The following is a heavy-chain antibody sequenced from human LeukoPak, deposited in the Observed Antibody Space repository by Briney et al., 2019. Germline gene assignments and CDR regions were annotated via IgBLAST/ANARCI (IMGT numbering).Heavy chain of an antibody. Sequence: GGSLRLSCAASGFTFSSDWMNWARQAPGKGLEWVANIKQDGSDKYYVDSVKGRFTISRDDAKNSVLLQMNSLRAEDTAVYYCARNRGDIWGQGTMVIVSS. CDR2: IKQDGSDK. CDR1: GFTFSSDW. V-gene: IGHV3-7*01. J-gene: IGHJ3*02. D-gene: IGHD3-16*01. CDR3: ARNRGDI.